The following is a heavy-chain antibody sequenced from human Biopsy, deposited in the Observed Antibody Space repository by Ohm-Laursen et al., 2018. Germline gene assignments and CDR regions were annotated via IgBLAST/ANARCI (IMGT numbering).Heavy chain of an antibody. J-gene: IGHJ3*01. Sequence: SVKVSCNASGYTFTDYFLHWVRQAPGQGPEWMGWISTSSGGTNYAQKFQGRITMIREPSATTGYMELSSLRSDDTDVYYCARDIMNPIGGLVARSDVFDVWGQGTMVTVSS. V-gene: IGHV1-2*02. CDR2: ISTSSGGT. CDR3: ARDIMNPIGGLVARSDVFDV. CDR1: GYTFTDYF. D-gene: IGHD3-16*02.